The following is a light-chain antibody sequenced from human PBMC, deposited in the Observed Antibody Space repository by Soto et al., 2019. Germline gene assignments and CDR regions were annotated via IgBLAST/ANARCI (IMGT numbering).Light chain of an antibody. V-gene: IGLV2-14*01. CDR2: DVS. J-gene: IGLJ1*01. CDR1: SGDVGRYNY. CDR3: TSYTSDSTYV. Sequence: QSVLTQPASVSGSPGQSITISCTGTSGDVGRYNYVSWYQQHPGKAPKLMVYDVSNRPSWVSNRFSGPKSGITASLTISGLQAEDEADYYCTSYTSDSTYVFGTGTKVTVL.